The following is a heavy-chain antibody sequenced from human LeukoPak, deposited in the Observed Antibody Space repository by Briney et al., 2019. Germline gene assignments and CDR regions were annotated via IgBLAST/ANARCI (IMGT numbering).Heavy chain of an antibody. CDR3: ARRWNYGRNYYIDV. D-gene: IGHD1-7*01. Sequence: SETLSLTFAVYGGSFSNYYWSWIRQPPGRGLEWIGEINDSGRTNYNPSLMSRVTVSVDTSKNQFSLRLTSVTATDTAVYYCARRWNYGRNYYIDVWGNGATVSVSS. CDR2: INDSGRT. V-gene: IGHV4-34*01. J-gene: IGHJ6*03. CDR1: GGSFSNYY.